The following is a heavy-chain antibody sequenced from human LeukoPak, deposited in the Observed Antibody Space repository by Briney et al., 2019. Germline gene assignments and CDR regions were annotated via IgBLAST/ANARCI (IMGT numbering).Heavy chain of an antibody. Sequence: GSLXLSCAASGFTFTNYAMSWVRQAPGKGLEYISTFSISDGRTYYADSVKGRFTISRDNSKYTLYLQMNSLRAEDTAVYYCAKQHAATGGYFDYWGQGTLVTVSS. V-gene: IGHV3-23*01. CDR3: AKQHAATGGYFDY. CDR2: FSISDGRT. CDR1: GFTFTNYA. D-gene: IGHD3-10*01. J-gene: IGHJ4*02.